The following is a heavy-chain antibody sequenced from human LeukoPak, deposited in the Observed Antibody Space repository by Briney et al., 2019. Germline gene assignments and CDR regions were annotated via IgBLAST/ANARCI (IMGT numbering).Heavy chain of an antibody. CDR3: AKGYWNPGY. Sequence: GGSLRLSCVASGFTFSTYAMTWVRQAPGKGLEWVSGISGSGGSTYYADSVKGRFTISRDNSKNTLYLQMNNLRAEDTALYYCAKGYWNPGYWGQGTLVTVSS. V-gene: IGHV3-23*01. J-gene: IGHJ4*02. CDR1: GFTFSTYA. CDR2: ISGSGGST. D-gene: IGHD1-1*01.